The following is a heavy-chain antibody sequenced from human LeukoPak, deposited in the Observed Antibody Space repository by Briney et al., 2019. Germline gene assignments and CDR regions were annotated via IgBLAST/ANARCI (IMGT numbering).Heavy chain of an antibody. J-gene: IGHJ5*02. CDR1: GGSISSSSYY. CDR2: IYYSGST. Sequence: SETLSLTCTVSGGSISSSSYYWGWIRQPPGKGLEWIGSIYYSGSTYYNPSLKSRVTISVDTSMNKFSLKLSSVTAADTAVYYCARRGIRGYSRSRWFDPWGKGTLVTVSS. V-gene: IGHV4-39*01. D-gene: IGHD6-13*01. CDR3: ARRGIRGYSRSRWFDP.